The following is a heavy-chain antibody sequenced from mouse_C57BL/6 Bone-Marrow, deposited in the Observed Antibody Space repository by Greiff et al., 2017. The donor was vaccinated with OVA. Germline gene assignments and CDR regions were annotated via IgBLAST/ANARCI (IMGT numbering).Heavy chain of an antibody. CDR3: AAIITTVVATPAD. CDR1: GFTFSSYG. V-gene: IGHV5-6*01. D-gene: IGHD1-1*01. CDR2: ISSGGSYT. J-gene: IGHJ3*01. Sequence: EVKLVESGGDLVKPGGSLKLSCAASGFTFSSYGMSWVRQTPDKRLEWVATISSGGSYTYYPDSVKGRFTISRDNANNTLYLQVSSLKSEDTAVYYCAAIITTVVATPADWGQGTLVTVSA.